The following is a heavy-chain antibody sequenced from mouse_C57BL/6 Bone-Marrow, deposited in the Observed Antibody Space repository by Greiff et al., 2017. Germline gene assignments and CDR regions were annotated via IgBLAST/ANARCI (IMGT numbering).Heavy chain of an antibody. CDR3: ARPPDLYYFDY. CDR1: GFTFSSYG. Sequence: DVKLVESGGDLVKPGGSLKLSCAASGFTFSSYGMSWVRQTPDKRLEWVATISSGGSYTYYPDSVKGRFTISRDNAKNTLYLQMSSLKSEDTATYYCARPPDLYYFDYWGQGTTLTVSS. V-gene: IGHV5-6*02. CDR2: ISSGGSYT. J-gene: IGHJ2*01.